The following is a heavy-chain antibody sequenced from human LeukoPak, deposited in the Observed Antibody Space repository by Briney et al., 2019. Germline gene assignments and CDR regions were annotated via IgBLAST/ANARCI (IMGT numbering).Heavy chain of an antibody. CDR3: AKVNRQSGWYGSDFDY. CDR2: ISGSGGST. D-gene: IGHD6-19*01. J-gene: IGHJ4*02. CDR1: GFTFSSYA. Sequence: GGSLRLSCAASGFTFSSYAMSWVRQAPGKGLEWVSAISGSGGSTYYADSVKGRFTISRDNSKNTLYLQMNSLRAEDTAVYYCAKVNRQSGWYGSDFDYWGQGTLVTVSS. V-gene: IGHV3-23*01.